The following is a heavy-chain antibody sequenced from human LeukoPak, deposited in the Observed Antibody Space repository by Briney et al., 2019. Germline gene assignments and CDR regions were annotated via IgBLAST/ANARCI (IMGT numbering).Heavy chain of an antibody. CDR1: GGTFSSYA. CDR3: ARGDIVVVPDYLDYYYYYMDV. CDR2: IIPIFGTA. D-gene: IGHD2-2*01. V-gene: IGHV1-69*05. Sequence: GASVKVSCKASGGTFSSYAISWVRQAPGQGLEWMGGIIPIFGTANYAQKFQGRVTITTDESTSTAYMGLSSLGSEDTAVYYCARGDIVVVPDYLDYYYYYMDVWGKGTTVTVSS. J-gene: IGHJ6*03.